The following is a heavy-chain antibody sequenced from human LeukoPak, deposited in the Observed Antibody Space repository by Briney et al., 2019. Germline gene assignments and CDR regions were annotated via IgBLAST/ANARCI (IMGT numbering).Heavy chain of an antibody. Sequence: PSETLSLTCTISGGSISSYYWSWIRHPPGKGLEWIGYIYYDGSTNYNPSLKSRVTMSVDTSKNQFSLELSSVTAADTAVYYCAREGTYPFDYWGPGTLATVSS. CDR2: IYYDGST. CDR3: AREGTYPFDY. J-gene: IGHJ4*02. CDR1: GGSISSYY. V-gene: IGHV4-59*01.